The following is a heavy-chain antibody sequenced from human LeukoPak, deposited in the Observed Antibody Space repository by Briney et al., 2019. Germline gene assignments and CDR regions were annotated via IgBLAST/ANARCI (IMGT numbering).Heavy chain of an antibody. CDR1: GFTFSSCG. J-gene: IGHJ4*02. D-gene: IGHD3-3*01. CDR2: IWYDGSNK. CDR3: ARELPPLEKYYFDY. Sequence: GGSLRLSCAASGFTFSSCGMHWVRQAPGKGLQWVAVIWYDGSNKYYADSVKGRFTISRDNSKNTLSLQMNSLRAEDTAVYYCARELPPLEKYYFDYWGQGTLVTVSS. V-gene: IGHV3-33*01.